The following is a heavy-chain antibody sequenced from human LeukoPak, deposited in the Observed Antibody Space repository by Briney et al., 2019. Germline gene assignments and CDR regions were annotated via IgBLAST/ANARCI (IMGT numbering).Heavy chain of an antibody. Sequence: GGSLRLSCAASGFTFEDYVMHWVRQAPGKGLEWVSGISWNSGSIDYADSVKGRFTISRDNAKSSLYLQINSLRPEDTALYYCAKDNGYYGMDVWGQGTTVTVSS. V-gene: IGHV3-9*01. CDR3: AKDNGYYGMDV. J-gene: IGHJ6*02. CDR2: ISWNSGSI. CDR1: GFTFEDYV.